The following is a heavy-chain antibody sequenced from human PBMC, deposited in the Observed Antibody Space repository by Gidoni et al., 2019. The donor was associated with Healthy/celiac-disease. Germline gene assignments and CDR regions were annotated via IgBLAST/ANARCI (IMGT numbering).Heavy chain of an antibody. D-gene: IGHD4-17*01. CDR1: GFTFSSYG. Sequence: QVQLVESGGGVVQPGGSLRLSCAASGFTFSSYGMHWVRQAPGKGLEWVAFIRYDGSNKYYADSVKGRFTISRDNSKNTLYLQMNSLRAEDTAVYYCAKDSPDYEDWFDPWGQGTLVTVSS. CDR2: IRYDGSNK. CDR3: AKDSPDYEDWFDP. J-gene: IGHJ5*02. V-gene: IGHV3-30*02.